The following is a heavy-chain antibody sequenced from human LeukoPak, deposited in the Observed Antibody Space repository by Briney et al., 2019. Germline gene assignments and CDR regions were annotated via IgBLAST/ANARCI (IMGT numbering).Heavy chain of an antibody. J-gene: IGHJ4*02. V-gene: IGHV3-7*03. Sequence: QAGGSLRLSCAASGFTFSRYWMSWVRQAPGKGLEWVANIEQDGGEKSYVDSVKGRFTISRDNAKNSLYLQMNSLRAEDTAVYYCARALSDWFGELSNPDYWGRGTLVTVSS. CDR1: GFTFSRYW. D-gene: IGHD3-10*01. CDR3: ARALSDWFGELSNPDY. CDR2: IEQDGGEK.